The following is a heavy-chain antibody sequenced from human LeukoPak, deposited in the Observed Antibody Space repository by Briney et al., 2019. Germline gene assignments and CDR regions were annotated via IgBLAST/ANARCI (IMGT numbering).Heavy chain of an antibody. Sequence: PSETLSLTXAVYGGSFSGYYWTWLRQPPGKGLEWIGEINHSGSTNYNPSLKSRVTISVDTSKSQFSLKLSSVTAADTAIYFCARRGLRFLESVKYSWFDPWGQGTLVTVSS. D-gene: IGHD3-3*01. J-gene: IGHJ5*02. V-gene: IGHV4-34*01. CDR2: INHSGST. CDR1: GGSFSGYY. CDR3: ARRGLRFLESVKYSWFDP.